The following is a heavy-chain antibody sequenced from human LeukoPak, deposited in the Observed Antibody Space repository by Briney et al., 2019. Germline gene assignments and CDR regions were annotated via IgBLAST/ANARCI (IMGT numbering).Heavy chain of an antibody. CDR3: ARERRITMVRGVIITGWFDP. CDR2: INHSGST. D-gene: IGHD3-10*01. CDR1: GGSFSGYY. Sequence: PSETLSLTCAVYGGSFSGYYWSWIRQPPGKGREWIGEINHSGSTNYNPSLKSRVTISVDTSKNQFSLKLSSVTAADTAVYYCARERRITMVRGVIITGWFDPWGQGTLVTVSS. J-gene: IGHJ5*02. V-gene: IGHV4-34*01.